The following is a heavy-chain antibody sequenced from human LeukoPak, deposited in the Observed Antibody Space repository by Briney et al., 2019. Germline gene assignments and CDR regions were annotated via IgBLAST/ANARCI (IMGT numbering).Heavy chain of an antibody. Sequence: GASVKVSRKASDYTFITNGIHWVRQAPGQGPEWMGWISAHNGKANYAQKLQGRVTMTTDASRSTVYMELRSLRSDDTAVYYCVRESDLGWLPFDYWGQGTLVTVSS. CDR2: ISAHNGKA. J-gene: IGHJ4*02. CDR3: VRESDLGWLPFDY. D-gene: IGHD3/OR15-3a*01. V-gene: IGHV1-18*01. CDR1: DYTFITNG.